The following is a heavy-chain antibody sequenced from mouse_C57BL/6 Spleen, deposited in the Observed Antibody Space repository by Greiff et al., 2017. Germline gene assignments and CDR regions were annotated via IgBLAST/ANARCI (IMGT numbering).Heavy chain of an antibody. CDR2: IYPGSGNT. D-gene: IGHD1-1*01. CDR1: GYTFTDYY. J-gene: IGHJ2*01. CDR3: AREKNDGSSIDY. Sequence: VQLQQSGAELVRPGASVKLSCKASGYTFTDYYINWVKQRPGQGLEWIARIYPGSGNTYYNEKFKGKATLTAEKSSSTAYMQLSSLTSEDSAVYFCAREKNDGSSIDYWGQGTTLTVSS. V-gene: IGHV1-76*01.